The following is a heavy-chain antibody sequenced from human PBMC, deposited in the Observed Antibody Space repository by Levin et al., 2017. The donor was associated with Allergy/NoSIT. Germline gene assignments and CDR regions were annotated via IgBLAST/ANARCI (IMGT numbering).Heavy chain of an antibody. CDR2: ISSSSSYT. CDR3: ARDWRDTAMVDYPGLFDY. Sequence: KAGGSLRLSCAASGFTFSDHYMSWIRQAPGKGLEWVSYISSSSSYTNYADSVKGRFTISRDNAKNSLYLQMNSLRAEDTAVYYCARDWRDTAMVDYPGLFDYWGQGTLVTVSS. V-gene: IGHV3-11*05. J-gene: IGHJ4*02. D-gene: IGHD5-18*01. CDR1: GFTFSDHY.